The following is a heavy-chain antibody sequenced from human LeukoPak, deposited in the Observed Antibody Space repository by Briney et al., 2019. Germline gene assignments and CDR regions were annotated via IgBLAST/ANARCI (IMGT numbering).Heavy chain of an antibody. J-gene: IGHJ3*02. CDR1: GFTFDDYA. CDR3: AKDIDSSSWEAFDI. D-gene: IGHD6-13*01. CDR2: ISWNSGSI. Sequence: PGGSLRLSCAASGFTFDDYAMHWVRQAPGKGLEWVSGISWNSGSIGYADSVKGRFTISRDNAKNSLYLQMNSLRAEDTALYYCAKDIDSSSWEAFDIWGQETMVTVSS. V-gene: IGHV3-9*01.